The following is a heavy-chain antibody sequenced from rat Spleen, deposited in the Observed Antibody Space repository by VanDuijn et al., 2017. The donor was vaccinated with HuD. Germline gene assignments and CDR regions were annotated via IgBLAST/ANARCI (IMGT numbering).Heavy chain of an antibody. CDR2: ISYEGSGT. CDR3: ARLTPFDY. J-gene: IGHJ2*01. V-gene: IGHV5-22*01. Sequence: EVQLVESGGVLVQPGRSMKLSCAASGFTFSDYYMAWVRQAPKKGLEWVASISYEGSGTYYGDSVKGRFTISRDNAKSTLYLQMNSLRSEDTATYYCARLTPFDYWGQGVMVTVSS. D-gene: IGHD3-4*01. CDR1: GFTFSDYY.